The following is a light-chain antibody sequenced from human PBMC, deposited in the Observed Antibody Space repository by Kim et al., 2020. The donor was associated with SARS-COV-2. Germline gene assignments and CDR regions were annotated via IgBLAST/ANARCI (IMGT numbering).Light chain of an antibody. CDR3: QRYGSSSYT. J-gene: IGKJ2*01. V-gene: IGKV3-20*01. Sequence: LFPGKRVTPPCRASQTLIRSYLAWYQQKPGQAPRLLIYGTSSRANGIPGRFSGSGSGTDFTLTISRLEPEDSAVYYCQRYGSSSYTFGQGTKLEI. CDR2: GTS. CDR1: QTLIRSY.